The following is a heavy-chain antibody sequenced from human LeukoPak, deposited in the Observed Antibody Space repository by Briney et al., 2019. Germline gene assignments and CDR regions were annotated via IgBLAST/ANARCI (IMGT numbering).Heavy chain of an antibody. D-gene: IGHD3-22*01. V-gene: IGHV3-11*01. J-gene: IGHJ4*02. CDR2: ISSSGSTI. CDR1: GFTFSDYY. Sequence: GGSLRLSCAASGFTFSDYYMSWIRQAPGQGLERVSYISSSGSTIYYADSVKGRFTISRDNAKNSLYLQMNSLRAEDTAMYYCARVYDSSAYYPLDYWGQGTLVTVSS. CDR3: ARVYDSSAYYPLDY.